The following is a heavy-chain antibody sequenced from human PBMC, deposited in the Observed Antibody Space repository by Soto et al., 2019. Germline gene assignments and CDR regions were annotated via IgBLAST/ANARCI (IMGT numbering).Heavy chain of an antibody. CDR3: ARARYNWFDP. CDR1: GGSISSYY. Sequence: PSETLSLTCTVSGGSISSYYWSWIRQPPGKGLEWIGYIYYSGSTNYNPSLKSRVTTSVDTSKNQFSLKLSSVTAADTAVYYCARARYNWFDPWGQGTLVTVSS. CDR2: IYYSGST. J-gene: IGHJ5*02. V-gene: IGHV4-59*01.